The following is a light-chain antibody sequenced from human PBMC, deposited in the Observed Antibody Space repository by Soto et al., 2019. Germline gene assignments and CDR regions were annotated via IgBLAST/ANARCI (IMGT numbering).Light chain of an antibody. CDR3: QQYGISPSWT. V-gene: IGKV3-20*01. Sequence: EIVMTQSPATLSVSPGERATLACRFSQSVSSNLAWYQQKPGQAPRLLIYGASRRATGIPDRFSGSGSGTDFTLTISRLEPEDFAVYYCQQYGISPSWTFGQGTKVDI. CDR2: GAS. CDR1: QSVSSN. J-gene: IGKJ1*01.